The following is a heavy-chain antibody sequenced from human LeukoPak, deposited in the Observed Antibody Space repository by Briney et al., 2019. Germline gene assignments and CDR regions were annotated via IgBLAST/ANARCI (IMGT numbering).Heavy chain of an antibody. CDR1: GFTFSSYS. Sequence: GGSLRLSCAASGFTFSSYSMNWVRQAPGKGLEWVSSISSYSAHIYHADSVKGRFTISRDNAKNSLFLQMNSLRAEDTAVYYCAGGSSTTSYYFDYWGQGTVVTVSS. V-gene: IGHV3-21*01. CDR2: ISSYSAHI. J-gene: IGHJ4*02. CDR3: AGGSSTTSYYFDY. D-gene: IGHD6-13*01.